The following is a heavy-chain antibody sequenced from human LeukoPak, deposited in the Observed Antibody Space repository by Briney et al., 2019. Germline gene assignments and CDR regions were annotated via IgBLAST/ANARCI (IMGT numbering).Heavy chain of an antibody. D-gene: IGHD3-22*01. CDR1: GYTFTSYG. J-gene: IGHJ4*02. V-gene: IGHV1-18*01. Sequence: ASVKVSCKASGYTFTSYGISWVRQAPGQGLEWMGWISAYNGNTNYAQKLQGRVTMTTDTPTSTAYMELRSLRSDDTAVYYCARDRPDYYDSSGYYRDNFDYWGQGTLVTVSS. CDR3: ARDRPDYYDSSGYYRDNFDY. CDR2: ISAYNGNT.